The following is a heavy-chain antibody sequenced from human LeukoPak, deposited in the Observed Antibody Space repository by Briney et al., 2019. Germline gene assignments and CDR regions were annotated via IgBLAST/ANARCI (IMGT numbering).Heavy chain of an antibody. J-gene: IGHJ6*02. V-gene: IGHV3-30-3*01. Sequence: GGSLRLSCAASGFTFSSYAMHWVRQAPGKGLEWVAVISYDGSNKYYADSVKGRFTISRDNSKNTLYLQMNSLRAEDTAVYYCARDFRRGGQLVLYYYYYGMDVWGQGTTVTVSS. CDR3: ARDFRRGGQLVLYYYYYGMDV. D-gene: IGHD6-6*01. CDR2: ISYDGSNK. CDR1: GFTFSSYA.